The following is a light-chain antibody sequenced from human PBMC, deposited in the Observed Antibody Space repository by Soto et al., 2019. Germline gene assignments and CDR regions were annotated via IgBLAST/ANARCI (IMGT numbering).Light chain of an antibody. CDR2: DAS. CDR1: QGISSA. J-gene: IGKJ4*01. CDR3: PQFNSYPPLP. V-gene: IGKV1-13*02. Sequence: AIQLTQSPSSLSASVGDRVTITCRASQGISSALAWYQQKPGKAPKLLIYDASSLESGVPSRFSGSGSGTDFTLTISSLQPEDFATYYCPQFNSYPPLPFGGGTNVELK.